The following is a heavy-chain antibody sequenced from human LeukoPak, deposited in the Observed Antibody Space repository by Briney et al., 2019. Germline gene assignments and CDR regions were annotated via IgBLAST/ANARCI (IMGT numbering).Heavy chain of an antibody. Sequence: PGGSLRLSCAASGFTFSSYAMSWVRQAPGKGLGWIGSVYYSGSTYYNPSLKSRVTISVDTSKNQFSLKLSSVTAADTAVYYCARHRYGSGSYCDYWGQGTLVTVSS. CDR3: ARHRYGSGSYCDY. CDR1: GFTFSSYA. J-gene: IGHJ4*02. CDR2: VYYSGST. V-gene: IGHV4-39*01. D-gene: IGHD3-10*01.